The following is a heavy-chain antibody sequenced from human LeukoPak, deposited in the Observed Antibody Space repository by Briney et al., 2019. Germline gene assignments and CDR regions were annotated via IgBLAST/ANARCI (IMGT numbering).Heavy chain of an antibody. J-gene: IGHJ5*02. CDR3: AGRPEAARGRWFGP. CDR2: FDPEDGET. Sequence: ASVKVSCKVSGYTLTELSMHWVRQAPGKGLEWMGGFDPEDGETIYAQKFQGRVTMTEDTSTDTAYMELSSLRSEDTAVYYCAGRPEAARGRWFGPWGQGTLVTVSS. CDR1: GYTLTELS. D-gene: IGHD2-15*01. V-gene: IGHV1-24*01.